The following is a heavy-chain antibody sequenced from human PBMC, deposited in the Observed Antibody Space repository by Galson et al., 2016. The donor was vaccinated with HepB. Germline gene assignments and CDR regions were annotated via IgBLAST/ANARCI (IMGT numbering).Heavy chain of an antibody. CDR2: TYYRSKWYN. V-gene: IGHV6-1*01. D-gene: IGHD6-13*01. CDR1: GDSVSSDSAA. J-gene: IGHJ4*02. CDR3: ARESQQLYYFDY. Sequence: CAISGDSVSSDSAAWNWIRQSPSRGLEWLGRTYYRSKWYNDYAVSVKSRITINPDTSKNQFSLQLNSVTPEDAAVYYCARESQQLYYFDYWAQGTLVTVSP.